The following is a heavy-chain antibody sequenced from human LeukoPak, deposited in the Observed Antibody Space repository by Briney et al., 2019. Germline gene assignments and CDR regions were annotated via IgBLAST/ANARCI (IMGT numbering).Heavy chain of an antibody. CDR2: IYPSDGST. V-gene: IGHV1-46*01. D-gene: IGHD2-15*01. CDR1: GYSFTSNY. Sequence: GASVKVSCKASGYSFTSNYIHWVRQAPGQGLEWMGMIYPSDGSTNYAQKFQGRVTITADESTSTAYMELSSLRSEDTAVYYCARDMPRYCSGGSCPYYFDYWGQGTLVTVSS. CDR3: ARDMPRYCSGGSCPYYFDY. J-gene: IGHJ4*02.